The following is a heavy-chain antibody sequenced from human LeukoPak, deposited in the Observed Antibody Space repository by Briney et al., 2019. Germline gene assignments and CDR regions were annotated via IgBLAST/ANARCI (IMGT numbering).Heavy chain of an antibody. V-gene: IGHV3-48*01. CDR3: ARDSVVVVPAAIRFDYYYGMDV. Sequence: GGSLRLSCAASGFTFSSYSMNWVRQAPGKGLEWVSYISSSSSTIYYADSVKGRFTISGDNAKNSLYLQMNSLRAEDTAVYYCARDSVVVVPAAIRFDYYYGMDVWGQGTTVTVSS. D-gene: IGHD2-2*02. CDR1: GFTFSSYS. J-gene: IGHJ6*02. CDR2: ISSSSSTI.